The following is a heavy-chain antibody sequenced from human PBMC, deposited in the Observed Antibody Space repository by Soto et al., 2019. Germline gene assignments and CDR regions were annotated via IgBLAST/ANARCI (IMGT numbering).Heavy chain of an antibody. CDR2: ISANTGNT. CDR1: GYTFTSYG. CDR3: ARWVNVWAHADI. V-gene: IGHV1-18*01. J-gene: IGHJ3*02. Sequence: QVQLVQSGAEVKKPGASVKVSCKASGYTFTSYGISWVRQAPGQALEWMGWISANTGNTKYAKNLQGRVTMTTDTSTSTGYMDLRSLRSDDTAVYYCARWVNVWAHADIWGPGTVVTVSS. D-gene: IGHD3-16*01.